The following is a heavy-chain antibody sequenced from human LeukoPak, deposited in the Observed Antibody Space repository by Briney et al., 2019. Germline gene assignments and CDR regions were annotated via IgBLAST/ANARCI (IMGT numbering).Heavy chain of an antibody. CDR3: ARSLAAAGTGYYAMDV. V-gene: IGHV4-39*01. CDR2: IYYRGST. Sequence: SETLSLTCTVSGGSISSSSYYGGWIRQPPGKGLEWIGSIYYRGSTYYNPSLKSRVTISVDTSKNQFSLKLSSVTAADTAVYYCARSLAAAGTGYYAMDVWGQGTTVTVSS. D-gene: IGHD6-13*01. CDR1: GGSISSSSYY. J-gene: IGHJ6*02.